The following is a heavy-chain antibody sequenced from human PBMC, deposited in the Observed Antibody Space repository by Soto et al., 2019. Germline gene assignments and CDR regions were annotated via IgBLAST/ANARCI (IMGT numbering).Heavy chain of an antibody. V-gene: IGHV3-21*02. CDR1: GFTFSTYT. CDR2: ISSSSSYT. Sequence: EVQVMESGGGLVQPGGSLRLSCAASGFTFSTYTMNWFRQAPGKGLEWVSSISSSSSYTYYGDSVKGRFTISRDNAKNSLYLQLSILRVEDTAVYYCAINTVHCSGETCYPTRAFDVGGKGTVVTVS. D-gene: IGHD2-15*01. CDR3: AINTVHCSGETCYPTRAFDV. J-gene: IGHJ3*01.